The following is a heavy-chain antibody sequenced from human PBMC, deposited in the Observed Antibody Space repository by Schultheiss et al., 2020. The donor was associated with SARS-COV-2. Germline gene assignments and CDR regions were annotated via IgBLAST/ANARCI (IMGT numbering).Heavy chain of an antibody. V-gene: IGHV4-30-4*08. J-gene: IGHJ4*02. CDR1: GGSISSSSYY. D-gene: IGHD5-18*01. Sequence: SQTLSLTCAVSGGSISSSSYYWGWIRQPPGKGLEWIGYIYNSASTYYSPSVKSRVSISVDTSKNQFSLKLNSVTAADTAVYYCARGFAAMVPGDWGQGTLVTVSS. CDR3: ARGFAAMVPGD. CDR2: IYNSAST.